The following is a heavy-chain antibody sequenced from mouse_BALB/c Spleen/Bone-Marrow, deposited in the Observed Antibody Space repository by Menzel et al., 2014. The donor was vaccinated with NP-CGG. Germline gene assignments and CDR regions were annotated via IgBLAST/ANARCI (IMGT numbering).Heavy chain of an antibody. Sequence: VKLMESGAELARPGASVKMSCKASGYTFDYYTVQWVKQRPGQGLEWIGYINPSSGYTNYNRKFKDKAALTADKSSSTAYMQLSSLTSEDSAVYYCAREVYGSWFAYWGQGTLVTVSA. V-gene: IGHV1-4*01. J-gene: IGHJ3*01. CDR1: GYTFDYYT. CDR2: INPSSGYT. D-gene: IGHD2-2*01. CDR3: AREVYGSWFAY.